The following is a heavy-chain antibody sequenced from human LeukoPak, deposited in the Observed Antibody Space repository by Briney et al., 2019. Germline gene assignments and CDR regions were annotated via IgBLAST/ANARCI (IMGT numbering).Heavy chain of an antibody. CDR2: IWYDGSNK. J-gene: IGHJ4*02. D-gene: IGHD2-2*01. CDR1: GFTFSSYG. CDR3: AKDLVVVPAATPVGDY. V-gene: IGHV3-30*02. Sequence: GGSLRLSCAASGFTFSSYGMHWVRQAPGKGLEWVAVIWYDGSNKYYADSVKGRFTISRDNSKNTLYLQMNSLRAEDTAVYYCAKDLVVVPAATPVGDYWGQGTLVTVSS.